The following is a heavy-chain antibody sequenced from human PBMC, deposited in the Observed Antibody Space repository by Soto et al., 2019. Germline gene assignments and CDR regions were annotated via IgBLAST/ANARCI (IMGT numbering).Heavy chain of an antibody. V-gene: IGHV1-8*01. D-gene: IGHD6-13*01. CDR2: MNPNSGNT. CDR3: ARTKQGIAAAGRWFDS. CDR1: GYTFTRYG. Sequence: GASVKVSWKASGYTFTRYGINWGRQATGLGLEWMGWMNPNSGNTGYAQKFQGRVTMTRNTSISTAYMELSSLRSEDTAVYYCARTKQGIAAAGRWFDSWRQALPVTV. J-gene: IGHJ5*01.